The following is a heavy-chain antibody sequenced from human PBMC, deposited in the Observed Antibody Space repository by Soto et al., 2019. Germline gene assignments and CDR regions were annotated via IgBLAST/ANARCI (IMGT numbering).Heavy chain of an antibody. CDR3: ATDQVAGWAFDI. D-gene: IGHD6-19*01. V-gene: IGHV3-64*01. CDR2: ISSNGGST. Sequence: GGSLRLSCATSGFTFSSYAMSWVRQAPGKGLEWVSSISSNGGSTYYANSVKGRFTISRDNSKNTLYLQMGSLRAEDMAVYYCATDQVAGWAFDIWGQGTMVTVSS. J-gene: IGHJ3*02. CDR1: GFTFSSYA.